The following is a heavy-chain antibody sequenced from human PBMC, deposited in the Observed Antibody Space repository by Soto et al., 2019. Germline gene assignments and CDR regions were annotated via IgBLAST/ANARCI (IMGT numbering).Heavy chain of an antibody. V-gene: IGHV3-9*01. CDR2: INWNSGSI. J-gene: IGHJ1*01. D-gene: IGHD6-13*01. Sequence: SLKISCAASGFTFDDYAMHWVRQVPGKGLEWVSGINWNSGSIDYGDSVKGRFAISRDNAKNSLHLQMNSLSAEDTAFYYCVKDESINWYSGHFRHWGQGTLVTVSS. CDR1: GFTFDDYA. CDR3: VKDESINWYSGHFRH.